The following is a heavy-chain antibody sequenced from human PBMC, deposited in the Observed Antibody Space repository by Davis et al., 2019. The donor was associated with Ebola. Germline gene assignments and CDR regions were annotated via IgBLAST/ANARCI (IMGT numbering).Heavy chain of an antibody. CDR1: GYSFTSYW. J-gene: IGHJ4*02. Sequence: GESLKISCKGSGYSFTSYWIGWVRQMPGKGLEWMGIIYPGDSDTRYSPSFQGQVTISADKSISTAYLQWSSLKASDTAMYYCARGGAYCGGDCYDFDYWGQGTLVTVSS. D-gene: IGHD2-21*02. V-gene: IGHV5-51*01. CDR3: ARGGAYCGGDCYDFDY. CDR2: IYPGDSDT.